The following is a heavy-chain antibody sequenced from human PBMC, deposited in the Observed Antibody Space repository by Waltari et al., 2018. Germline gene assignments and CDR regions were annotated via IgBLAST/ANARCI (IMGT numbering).Heavy chain of an antibody. V-gene: IGHV4-39*07. CDR1: GGSISSSSYY. D-gene: IGHD3-3*01. Sequence: QLQLQESGPGLVKPSETLSLTCTVSGGSISSSSYYWGWIRQPPGKGLEWIGSIYYSGSTYDTPSCKSRGTISVDTSKNQFSLKLSSVTAADTAVYYCARDASYYDFWSGPTKNYFDYWGQGTLVTVSS. CDR2: IYYSGST. J-gene: IGHJ4*02. CDR3: ARDASYYDFWSGPTKNYFDY.